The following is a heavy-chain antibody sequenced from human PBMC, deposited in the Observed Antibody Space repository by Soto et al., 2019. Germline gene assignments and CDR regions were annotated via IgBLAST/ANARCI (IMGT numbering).Heavy chain of an antibody. D-gene: IGHD2-2*01. CDR1: GGSFSGYY. J-gene: IGHJ4*02. CDR3: AGGDIVVVPAAR. V-gene: IGHV4-34*01. Sequence: SETLSLTCAVYGGSFSGYYWSWIRQPPGKGLEWIGEINHSGSTNYNPSLKSRVTISVDTSKNQFSLKLSSVTAADTAVYYCAGGDIVVVPAARWGQGTLVTVSS. CDR2: INHSGST.